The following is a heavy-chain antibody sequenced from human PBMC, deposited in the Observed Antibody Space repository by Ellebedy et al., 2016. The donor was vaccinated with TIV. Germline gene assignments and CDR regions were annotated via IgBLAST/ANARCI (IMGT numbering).Heavy chain of an antibody. J-gene: IGHJ6*02. D-gene: IGHD2-2*02. Sequence: PGGSLRLSCAASGFNFSSNAMRCVRQDAGKGLEWVSAISGSGGSTYYADSVKGRFTISRDNSKNTLYLQMNSLRAEDTAVYYCAKVSIPTHYHYYGMDVWGQGTTVTVSS. CDR1: GFNFSSNA. CDR3: AKVSIPTHYHYYGMDV. V-gene: IGHV3-23*01. CDR2: ISGSGGST.